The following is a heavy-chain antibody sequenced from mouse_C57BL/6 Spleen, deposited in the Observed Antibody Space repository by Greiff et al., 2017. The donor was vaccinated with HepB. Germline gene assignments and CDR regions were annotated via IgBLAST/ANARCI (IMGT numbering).Heavy chain of an antibody. Sequence: EVQLQQSGPVLVKPGASVKMSCKASGYTFTDYYMNWVKQSHGKSLEWIGVINPYNGGTSYNQKFKGKATLTVDKSSSTAYMELNSLTSEDSAVYYCSRRGTTVVASYYYAMDYWGQGTSVTVAS. CDR3: SRRGTTVVASYYYAMDY. CDR2: INPYNGGT. V-gene: IGHV1-19*01. J-gene: IGHJ4*01. D-gene: IGHD1-1*01. CDR1: GYTFTDYY.